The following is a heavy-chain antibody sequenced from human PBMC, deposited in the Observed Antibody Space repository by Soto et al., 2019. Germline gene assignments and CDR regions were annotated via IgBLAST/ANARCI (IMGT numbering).Heavy chain of an antibody. CDR2: ISYDGSNK. CDR3: ARVRNWGSQRGDDAFDI. J-gene: IGHJ3*02. CDR1: GFTFSSYA. D-gene: IGHD7-27*01. V-gene: IGHV3-30*04. Sequence: GGSLRLSCAASGFTFSSYAMHWVRQAPGKGLEWVAVISYDGSNKYYADSVKGRFTISRDNSKNTLYLQMNSLRAEDTAVYYCARVRNWGSQRGDDAFDIWGQGTMVTVSS.